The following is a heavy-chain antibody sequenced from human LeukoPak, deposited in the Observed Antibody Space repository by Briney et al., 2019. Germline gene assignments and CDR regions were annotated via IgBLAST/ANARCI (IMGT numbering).Heavy chain of an antibody. CDR3: AKDEARIQLWLHYFDY. J-gene: IGHJ4*02. CDR1: GFTFSSYA. Sequence: GGSLRLSCAASGFTFSSYAMSWVRQAPGKGLEWVSAISGSGGSTYYADSVKGRFTISRDNSMNTLYLQMNSLRAEDTAVYYCAKDEARIQLWLHYFDYWGQGTLVTVSS. CDR2: ISGSGGST. V-gene: IGHV3-23*01. D-gene: IGHD5-18*01.